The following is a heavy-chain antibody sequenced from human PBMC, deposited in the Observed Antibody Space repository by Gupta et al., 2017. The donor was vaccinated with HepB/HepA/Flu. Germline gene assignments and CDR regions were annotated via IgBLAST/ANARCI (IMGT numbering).Heavy chain of an antibody. J-gene: IGHJ4*02. CDR1: EFTLRSYG. D-gene: IGHD6-25*01. Sequence: QVQLVESGGDVVPPGRSLRLSCVPSEFTLRSYGLYWVRQAPGKGLEWVAVISYDGGNKYYADSVKGRFTISRDNSRNTLYLQMNSLRAEDTAVYCCAKDVSVTAADYYFDYWGQGTPVTGSS. V-gene: IGHV3-30*18. CDR2: ISYDGGNK. CDR3: AKDVSVTAADYYFDY.